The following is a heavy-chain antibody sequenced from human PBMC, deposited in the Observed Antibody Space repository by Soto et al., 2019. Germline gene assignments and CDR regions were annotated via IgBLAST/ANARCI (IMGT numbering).Heavy chain of an antibody. Sequence: QVQLVQSAAEVKKPGSSVKVSCKASGGTFSSYAISWVRQAPGQGLEWMGGIIPIFGTANYAQKFQGRVTITADESTSTAYMELSSLRSEDTAVYYCARDEDYYDSSGYYKDAFDIWGQGTMVTVSS. CDR3: ARDEDYYDSSGYYKDAFDI. CDR2: IIPIFGTA. CDR1: GGTFSSYA. J-gene: IGHJ3*02. D-gene: IGHD3-22*01. V-gene: IGHV1-69*01.